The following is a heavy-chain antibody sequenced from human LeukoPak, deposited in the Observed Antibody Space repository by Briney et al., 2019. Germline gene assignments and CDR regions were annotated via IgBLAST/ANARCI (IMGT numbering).Heavy chain of an antibody. CDR3: AREGVYYYDSSGYYYCFNS. V-gene: IGHV4-61*02. CDR1: GGSISSGSYY. J-gene: IGHJ4*02. Sequence: PSQTLSLSCTVSGGSISSGSYYWSWIRQPAGKGLESIGRIYTSGSTNYNPSLKSRVTISVDTSKNQFSLKLSSVTAADTAVYYCAREGVYYYDSSGYYYCFNSWGQGTLVTVSS. CDR2: IYTSGST. D-gene: IGHD3-22*01.